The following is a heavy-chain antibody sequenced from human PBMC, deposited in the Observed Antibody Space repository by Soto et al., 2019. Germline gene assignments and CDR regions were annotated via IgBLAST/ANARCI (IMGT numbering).Heavy chain of an antibody. V-gene: IGHV4-59*01. D-gene: IGHD4-17*01. CDR2: IYYTGST. CDR3: ASGRHYGDYMD. Sequence: QVQLQESGPGLVKPSETLSLTCTVSGGSISSYYWTWIRQPPGKGLEWIGYIYYTGSTNYNPYLKRRVTISVDTSKKQVSLILNSVTAADTAVYYCASGRHYGDYMDWGQGTLVTVSS. CDR1: GGSISSYY. J-gene: IGHJ4*02.